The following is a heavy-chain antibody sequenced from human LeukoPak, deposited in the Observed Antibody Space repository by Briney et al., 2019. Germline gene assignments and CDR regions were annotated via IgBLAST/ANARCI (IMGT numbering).Heavy chain of an antibody. CDR1: GFTFSSYA. V-gene: IGHV3-23*01. Sequence: GGSLRLSCAASGFTFSSYAMSWVRQAPGKGLEWVSAISGSGGSTYYADSVKGRFTISRDNSKNTLYLQMNSLRAEDTAVYYCAKDPAYSSSYPHDYWGQGTLVTVSS. D-gene: IGHD6-6*01. CDR2: ISGSGGST. J-gene: IGHJ4*02. CDR3: AKDPAYSSSYPHDY.